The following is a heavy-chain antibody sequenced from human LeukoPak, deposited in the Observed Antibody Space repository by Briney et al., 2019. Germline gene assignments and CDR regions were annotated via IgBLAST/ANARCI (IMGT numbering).Heavy chain of an antibody. V-gene: IGHV3-74*01. J-gene: IGHJ4*02. Sequence: GGSLRLSCAASEFTFSSYWMHWVRQAPGKGLVWVSRINSDGSSTTYADSVKGRFTISRDNAKNTLYLQMNSLRAEDTAVYYCARGEGEYYYSSGSYWGDYWGQGTLVTVSS. CDR2: INSDGSST. CDR1: EFTFSSYW. D-gene: IGHD3-10*01. CDR3: ARGEGEYYYSSGSYWGDY.